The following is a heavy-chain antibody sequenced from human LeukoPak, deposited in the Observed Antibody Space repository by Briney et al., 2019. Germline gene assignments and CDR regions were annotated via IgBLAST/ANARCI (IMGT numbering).Heavy chain of an antibody. Sequence: SETLSLTCTVSGGSISSYYWSWVRQPAGKGLEWIGRIYTSGSTNYNPSLKSRVTMSVDTSKNQFSLKLSSVTAADTAVYYCARDRYYYDSSGSYYYYYYMDVWGKGTTDTVSS. CDR3: ARDRYYYDSSGSYYYYYYMDV. J-gene: IGHJ6*03. V-gene: IGHV4-4*07. D-gene: IGHD3-22*01. CDR1: GGSISSYY. CDR2: IYTSGST.